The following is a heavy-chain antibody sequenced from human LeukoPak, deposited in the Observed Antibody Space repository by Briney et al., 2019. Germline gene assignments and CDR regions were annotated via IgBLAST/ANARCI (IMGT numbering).Heavy chain of an antibody. CDR1: GGTFSSYA. Sequence: ASVKVSCKASGGTFSSYAISWVRQAPGQGLEWMGGIIPIFGTANYAQKFQGRVTITADESTSTAYMELSSLRSEDTAVYYCARGALYSNYGPGYYYYGMDVWGQGTTVTVSS. CDR3: ARGALYSNYGPGYYYYGMDV. V-gene: IGHV1-69*13. D-gene: IGHD4-11*01. J-gene: IGHJ6*02. CDR2: IIPIFGTA.